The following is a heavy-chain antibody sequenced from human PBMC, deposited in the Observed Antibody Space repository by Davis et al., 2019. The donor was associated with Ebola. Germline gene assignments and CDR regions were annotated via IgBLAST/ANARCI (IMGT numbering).Heavy chain of an antibody. Sequence: GESLKISCAASGFIFSNYGMHWVRQAPGEGLEWVAFIWYDGNKEYHADSVKGRFTISRDNSKNTLYLQMNNLRPEDTAIYSCARTPAAGFNSDFWGQGTLVTVSS. CDR2: IWYDGNKE. D-gene: IGHD6-13*01. CDR1: GFIFSNYG. V-gene: IGHV3-30*02. CDR3: ARTPAAGFNSDF. J-gene: IGHJ4*02.